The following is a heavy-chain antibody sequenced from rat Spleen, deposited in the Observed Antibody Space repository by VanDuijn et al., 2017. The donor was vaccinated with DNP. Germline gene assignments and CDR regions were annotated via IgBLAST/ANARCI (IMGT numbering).Heavy chain of an antibody. Sequence: EVQLVESGGGLVQPGRSLKLSCAASGFTFSNYDMAWVRQAPTKGLEWVASITNSGDSTYYSDSVKGRFSISRDNAKSTLYLQMDSLRSEDTATYYCTTEGFNTPFAYWGQGTLVTVSS. CDR2: ITNSGDST. V-gene: IGHV5-27*01. J-gene: IGHJ3*01. CDR1: GFTFSNYD. CDR3: TTEGFNTPFAY. D-gene: IGHD4-1*01.